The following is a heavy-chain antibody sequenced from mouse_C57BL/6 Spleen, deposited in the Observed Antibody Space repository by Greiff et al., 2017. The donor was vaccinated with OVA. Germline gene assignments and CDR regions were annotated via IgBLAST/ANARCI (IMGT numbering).Heavy chain of an antibody. CDR3: ARQENGDSWAD. D-gene: IGHD2-13*01. CDR1: GFTFSSYT. Sequence: EVQVVESGGGLVKPGGSLKLSCAASGFTFSSYTMSWVRQTPEKRLEWVATISGGGGNTYYPDSVKGRFTISRDNAKNTLYLQMSSLRAEDTAVDDCARQENGDSWADWGKGNLGTGAA. CDR2: ISGGGGNT. V-gene: IGHV5-9*04. J-gene: IGHJ3*01.